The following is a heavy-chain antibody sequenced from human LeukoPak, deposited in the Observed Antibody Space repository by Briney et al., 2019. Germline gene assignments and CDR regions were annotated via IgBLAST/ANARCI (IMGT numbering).Heavy chain of an antibody. CDR2: ISYDGSNK. Sequence: PGRSLRLSCAASGFTFSSYAMHWVRQVPGKGLEWVAVISYDGSNKYYADSVKGRFTISRDNSKNTLYLQMNSLRAEDTAVYYCARALVVVAATPDYWGQGTLVTVSS. V-gene: IGHV3-30-3*01. CDR1: GFTFSSYA. CDR3: ARALVVVAATPDY. J-gene: IGHJ4*02. D-gene: IGHD2-15*01.